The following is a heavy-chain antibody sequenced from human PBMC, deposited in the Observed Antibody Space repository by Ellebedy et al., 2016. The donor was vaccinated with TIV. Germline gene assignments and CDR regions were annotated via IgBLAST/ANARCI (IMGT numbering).Heavy chain of an antibody. V-gene: IGHV4-59*11. D-gene: IGHD3-10*01. CDR1: GGSISGHY. CDR3: ARGYGSGRRPRY. J-gene: IGHJ4*02. CDR2: IYYSGST. Sequence: SETLSLTXTVSGGSISGHYWSWIRQPPGKGLEWIGYIYYSGSTSYNPSLKSRVTISVDTSENQFSLKLSSVTAADTAVYYCARGYGSGRRPRYWGQGTLVTVSS.